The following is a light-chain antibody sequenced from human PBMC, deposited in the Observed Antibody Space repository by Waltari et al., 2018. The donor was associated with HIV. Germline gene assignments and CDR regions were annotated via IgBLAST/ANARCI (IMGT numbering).Light chain of an antibody. J-gene: IGKJ1*01. CDR1: QTIFYSSKNKNY. CDR2: WAS. CDR3: QQYYSNPPT. Sequence: DIVMTQSPDSLALSLGEGATINCKSSQTIFYSSKNKNYLAWYQQKPGQTPKLLIYWASTRDSAVPDRFSGSGSGTDFTLTIRNLQSEDVAIYFCQQYYSNPPTFGQGTKVEVK. V-gene: IGKV4-1*01.